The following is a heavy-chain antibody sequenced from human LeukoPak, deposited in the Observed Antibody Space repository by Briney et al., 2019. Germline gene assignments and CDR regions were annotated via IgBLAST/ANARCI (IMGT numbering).Heavy chain of an antibody. CDR1: GGSISSYY. Sequence: SETLSLTCTVSGGSISSYYWSWIRQPPGKGLEWIGYIYYSGSTNYNPSLKSRVTISVDTSKNQFSLKLSSVTAADTAVYYCARHPPGLFPPNIVAIDYWGQGTLVTVSS. CDR2: IYYSGST. D-gene: IGHD5-12*01. CDR3: ARHPPGLFPPNIVAIDY. J-gene: IGHJ4*02. V-gene: IGHV4-59*08.